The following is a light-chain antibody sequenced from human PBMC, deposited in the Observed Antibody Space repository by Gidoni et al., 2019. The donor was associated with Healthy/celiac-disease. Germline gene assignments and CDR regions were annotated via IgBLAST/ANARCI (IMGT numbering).Light chain of an antibody. V-gene: IGKV3-11*01. CDR1: QSVSSY. J-gene: IGKJ3*01. CDR2: DAS. Sequence: EIVLTQSPATLSLSPGDRATLSCRASQSVSSYLAWYQQKPGQAPMLLIYDASNRATGIPARFSGSGSGTDFTLTISSLEPEDFAVYYCQQRSNWPLTFGPGTKVDIK. CDR3: QQRSNWPLT.